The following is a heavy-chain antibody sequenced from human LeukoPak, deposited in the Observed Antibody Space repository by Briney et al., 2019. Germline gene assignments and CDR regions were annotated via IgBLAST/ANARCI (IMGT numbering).Heavy chain of an antibody. J-gene: IGHJ5*02. CDR2: INTNTGNP. D-gene: IGHD2-2*02. Sequence: ASVKVSCKASGYTFTSYDINWVRQAPGQGLEWMGWINTNTGNPTYAQGFTGRFVFSLDTSVSTAYLQISSLKAEDTAVYYCARQRPIVVVPAAIPWFDPWGQGTLVTVSS. CDR3: ARQRPIVVVPAAIPWFDP. V-gene: IGHV7-4-1*02. CDR1: GYTFTSYD.